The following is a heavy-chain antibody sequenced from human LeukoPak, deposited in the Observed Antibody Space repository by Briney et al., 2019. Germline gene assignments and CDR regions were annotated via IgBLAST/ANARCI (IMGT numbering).Heavy chain of an antibody. CDR1: GFTFSSYA. CDR2: ISYDGSNK. Sequence: PGRSLRLSCAASGFTFSSYAMHWVRQAPGKGLEWVAVISYDGSNKYYADSVKGRFTISRDNSKNTLYLQMNSLRAEDTAVYYCARAIAYSSSSALDYWGQGTLVTVSS. J-gene: IGHJ4*02. V-gene: IGHV3-30-3*01. D-gene: IGHD6-6*01. CDR3: ARAIAYSSSSALDY.